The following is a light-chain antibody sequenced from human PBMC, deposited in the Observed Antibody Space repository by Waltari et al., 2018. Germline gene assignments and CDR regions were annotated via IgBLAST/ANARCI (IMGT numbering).Light chain of an antibody. J-gene: IGKJ3*01. CDR1: QSVSSS. CDR2: DAS. V-gene: IGKV3-11*01. Sequence: DIMLTQSPATLSLSPGERATLSCRASQSVSSSLAWYQQKPGQAPRLLIYDASNRATGIPARFSGSGSGTDFTLTISSLEPEDFAVYYCQKRSNWPPLFGPGTKVEIK. CDR3: QKRSNWPPL.